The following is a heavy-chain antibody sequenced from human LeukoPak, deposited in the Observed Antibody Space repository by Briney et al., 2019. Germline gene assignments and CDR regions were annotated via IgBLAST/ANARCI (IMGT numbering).Heavy chain of an antibody. CDR3: ARGFRVAIFDY. CDR2: IHHSGST. V-gene: IGHV4-4*02. CDR1: GDSISSNYW. J-gene: IGHJ4*02. Sequence: PSETLSLTCAVSGDSISSNYWWTWVRQPPGKGLEWIGEIHHSGSTYYNPSLKSRVTISIDTSKNQFSLKLSSVTAADTAVYYCARGFRVAIFDYWGQETLVTVSS. D-gene: IGHD3-3*01.